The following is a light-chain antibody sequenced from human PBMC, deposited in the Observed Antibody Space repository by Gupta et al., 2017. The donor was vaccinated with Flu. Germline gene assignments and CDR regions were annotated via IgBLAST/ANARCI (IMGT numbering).Light chain of an antibody. CDR1: QSVSSY. J-gene: IGKJ1*01. V-gene: IGKV3-11*02. CDR3: QQRSNWNG. CDR2: DAS. Sequence: EIGLTQSPATLSLSTGERATLSCRASQSVSSYLAWYQQKPGQAPRLLIYDASTRATGLRARFSGTGSGSDFTLTSISPEDEDFAVYYWQQRSNWNGFGQGTKVEIK.